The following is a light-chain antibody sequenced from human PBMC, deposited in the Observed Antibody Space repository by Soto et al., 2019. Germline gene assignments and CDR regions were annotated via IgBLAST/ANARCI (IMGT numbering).Light chain of an antibody. CDR3: AAWDDRRRAPV. CDR1: SSNIGSHY. CDR2: RDD. J-gene: IGLJ2*01. Sequence: QSVLTQPPSASATPGQRITIACVGRSSNIGSHYGYWYQQLPGTAPKLLISRDDERPSGGPDRFSGSKYGTSASLAISGVRSEDEADYFCAAWDDRRRAPVFGGGTKLP. V-gene: IGLV1-47*01.